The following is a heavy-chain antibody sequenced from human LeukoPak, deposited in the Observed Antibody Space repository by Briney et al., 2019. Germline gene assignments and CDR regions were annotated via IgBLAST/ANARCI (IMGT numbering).Heavy chain of an antibody. D-gene: IGHD6-19*01. CDR2: IRVSGGST. Sequence: PGGSLRLSCAASGFIFSSDAMSWVRQAPGKGLELVSVIRVSGGSTYYADSVKGRFTISRDNSKNTLYLQMNSLRAEDPAVYYCAKAVAQYSGGWYDYWGRGTLVTVSS. CDR3: AKAVAQYSGGWYDY. J-gene: IGHJ4*02. CDR1: GFIFSSDA. V-gene: IGHV3-23*01.